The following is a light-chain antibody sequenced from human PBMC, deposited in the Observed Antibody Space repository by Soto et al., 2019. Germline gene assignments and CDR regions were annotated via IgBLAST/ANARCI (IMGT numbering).Light chain of an antibody. Sequence: DIQMTQSPSTLSASVGDRVTITCRASQSISSWLAWYQQKPGKAPKLLIYKASSLESEVPSRFSVSGSGTEFTLTISSLQPDDFATYYCQQYNSLSTFGQGTKLEIK. CDR2: KAS. CDR1: QSISSW. CDR3: QQYNSLST. J-gene: IGKJ2*01. V-gene: IGKV1-5*03.